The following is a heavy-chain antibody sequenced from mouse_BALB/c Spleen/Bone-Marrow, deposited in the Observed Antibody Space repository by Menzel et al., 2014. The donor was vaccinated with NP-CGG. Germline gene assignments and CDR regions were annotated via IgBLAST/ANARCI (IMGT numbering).Heavy chain of an antibody. CDR1: GFNIKDTY. CDR3: AREVDYAMDY. V-gene: IGHV14-3*02. CDR2: IDPANGNT. Sequence: EVKLQESGAELVEPGASVKLSCTASGFNIKDTYMHWVKQRPEQGLEWIGRIDPANGNTKYDPKFQGKATITADTSSNTAYLQLSSLTSEDTAVYYCAREVDYAMDYWGQGTSVTVSS. J-gene: IGHJ4*01. D-gene: IGHD1-1*01.